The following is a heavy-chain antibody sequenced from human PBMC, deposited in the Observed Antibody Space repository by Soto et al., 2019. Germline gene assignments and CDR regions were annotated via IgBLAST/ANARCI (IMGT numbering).Heavy chain of an antibody. Sequence: GGSLRLSCVASGFTFSTSAMNWVRQAPGKGLEWVSGIDGSDGKTYYAASVKGRFTISRDNSGNTLFLQMYSLRAEDTAVYYCARYIPGVRYYGMDVWGRGTTVTVSS. D-gene: IGHD2-2*01. V-gene: IGHV3-23*01. J-gene: IGHJ6*02. CDR1: GFTFSTSA. CDR2: IDGSDGKT. CDR3: ARYIPGVRYYGMDV.